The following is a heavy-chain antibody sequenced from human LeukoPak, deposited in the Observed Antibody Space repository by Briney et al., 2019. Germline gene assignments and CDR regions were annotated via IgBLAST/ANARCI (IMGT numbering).Heavy chain of an antibody. V-gene: IGHV3-30-3*01. CDR3: ARDLPPLDY. CDR2: TSYDESNK. CDR1: GFTFSTFA. J-gene: IGHJ4*02. Sequence: GGSLRLSCVASGFTFSTFAMHWVRQAPGKGLEWVALTSYDESNKRYADSVKGRYTISRDNSKNTLYLQMNSLRVEDTAVYYCARDLPPLDYWGQGTLVTVSS.